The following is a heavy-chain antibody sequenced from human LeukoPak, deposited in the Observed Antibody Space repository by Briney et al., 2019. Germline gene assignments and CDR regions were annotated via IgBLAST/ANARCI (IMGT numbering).Heavy chain of an antibody. V-gene: IGHV4-34*01. CDR2: INHSGST. CDR1: GASISSYN. D-gene: IGHD3-3*01. Sequence: SETLSLTCTVSGASISSYNWCWIRQPPGKGLEWIGEINHSGSTNYKPSLKSRVTISVDTSKNPFSLKLTSVTAADTAVYYCARTNSITIFGVVIRGGYYFDYWGQGTLVTVSS. J-gene: IGHJ4*02. CDR3: ARTNSITIFGVVIRGGYYFDY.